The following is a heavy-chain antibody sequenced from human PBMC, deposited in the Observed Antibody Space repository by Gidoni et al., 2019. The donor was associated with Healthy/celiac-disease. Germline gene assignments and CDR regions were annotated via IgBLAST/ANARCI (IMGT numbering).Heavy chain of an antibody. CDR2: ISWNSGSI. D-gene: IGHD3-3*01. Sequence: EVQLVESGGGLVQPGRSLRLSCAASGFTFDDYAMHWVRQAPGKGLEWVSGISWNSGSIGYADSVKGRFTISRDNAKNSLYLQMNSLRAEDTALYYCEKAEFRLTAPNKENYDFWSGPAWFDPWGQGTLVTVSS. CDR3: EKAEFRLTAPNKENYDFWSGPAWFDP. J-gene: IGHJ5*02. CDR1: GFTFDDYA. V-gene: IGHV3-9*01.